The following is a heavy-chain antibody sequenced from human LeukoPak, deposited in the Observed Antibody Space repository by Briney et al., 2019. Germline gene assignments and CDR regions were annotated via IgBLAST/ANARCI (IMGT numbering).Heavy chain of an antibody. CDR1: GFAFSTYV. Sequence: GGSLILSCAASGFAFSTYVMHWVRQAPGKGLEWVAVIWYDGSDKYYADSVKGRFTISRDNSKNTLHLQMNSLRAEDTAVYYCAKDDRGNEAPFDYWGQGTLVTVSS. CDR3: AKDDRGNEAPFDY. CDR2: IWYDGSDK. J-gene: IGHJ4*02. V-gene: IGHV3-30*02.